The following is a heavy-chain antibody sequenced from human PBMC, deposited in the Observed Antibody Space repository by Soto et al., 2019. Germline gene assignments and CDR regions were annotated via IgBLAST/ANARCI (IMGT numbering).Heavy chain of an antibody. CDR1: GFTFSNYA. J-gene: IGHJ6*02. D-gene: IGHD3-9*01. Sequence: EGQLLESGEGLVQPGGSLKLSCAASGFTFSNYAMSWVRQARGKGLEWVSGIGGSGSNTYYADSVKGRFTISRDNSKNTLFLQMNSLRAEDTAEYYCARVVRYFDTPYGMDVWGQGTTVTVSS. CDR2: IGGSGSNT. V-gene: IGHV3-23*01. CDR3: ARVVRYFDTPYGMDV.